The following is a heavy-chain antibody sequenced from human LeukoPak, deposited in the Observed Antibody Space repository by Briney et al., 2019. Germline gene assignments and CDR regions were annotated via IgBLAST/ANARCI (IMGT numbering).Heavy chain of an antibody. J-gene: IGHJ4*02. D-gene: IGHD3-10*01. CDR2: ISSSSSYI. Sequence: PGGSLRLSCAASGFTFSSYSTNWVRQAPGKGLEWVSSISSSSSYIYYADSVKGRFTISRDNAKNSLYLQMNSLRAEDTAVYYCARGATMVRGVITYFDYWGQGTLVTVSS. CDR1: GFTFSSYS. V-gene: IGHV3-21*01. CDR3: ARGATMVRGVITYFDY.